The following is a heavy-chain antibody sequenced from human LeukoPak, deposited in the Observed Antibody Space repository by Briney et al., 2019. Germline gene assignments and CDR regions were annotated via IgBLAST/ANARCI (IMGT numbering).Heavy chain of an antibody. CDR2: IYYRGSP. V-gene: IGHV4-4*02. J-gene: IGHJ5*02. Sequence: KTAETLSLTCALSGRSISRSNGGIGAREPPGKGLEGRGYIYYRGSPNYNPSLKRRVTKSPDTSKNQFSLKPSSVPAADPAAHYCARGGDSSGYEGRFDPWGQGTLVTVSS. CDR1: GRSISRSNG. D-gene: IGHD3-22*01. CDR3: ARGGDSSGYEGRFDP.